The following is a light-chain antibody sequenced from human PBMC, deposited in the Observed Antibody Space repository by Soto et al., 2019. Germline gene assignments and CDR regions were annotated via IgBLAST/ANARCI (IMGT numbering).Light chain of an antibody. CDR1: QRFRSY. CDR3: QQYDNPPYN. CDR2: EAS. J-gene: IGKJ2*01. Sequence: DIQMTQSPSSLSVSVGDRVTITCRASQRFRSYLNWYLQRPGKAPKLLIYEASNLESGVPSRFTGSVSGADYILTISGLQPEDVGTYYRQQYDNPPYNFGQGTKVDIK. V-gene: IGKV1-33*01.